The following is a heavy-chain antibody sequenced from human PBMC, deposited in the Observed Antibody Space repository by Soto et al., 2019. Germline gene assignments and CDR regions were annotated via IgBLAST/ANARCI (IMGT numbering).Heavy chain of an antibody. CDR3: AKGGNPNWFDP. CDR2: IVGRGVNT. V-gene: IGHV3-23*01. CDR1: GFSFSAYT. J-gene: IGHJ5*02. Sequence: GGSLRLSCAASGFSFSAYTMNWVRQAPGKGLEWVSAIVGRGVNTYYADSVKGRFTISRDNSKNTLYLQMNSLRAEDTAVYYCAKGGNPNWFDPWGQGTLVTVSS. D-gene: IGHD1-1*01.